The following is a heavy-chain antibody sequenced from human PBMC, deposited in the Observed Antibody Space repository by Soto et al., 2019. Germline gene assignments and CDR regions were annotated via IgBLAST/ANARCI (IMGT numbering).Heavy chain of an antibody. CDR3: ARAPYRSRGYDYFHYSYYGMDV. CDR1: GGTFSSYA. D-gene: IGHD5-12*01. V-gene: IGHV1-69*01. J-gene: IGHJ6*02. CDR2: IIPIFGTA. Sequence: QVQLVQSGAEVKKPGSSVKVSCKASGGTFSSYAISWVRQAPGQGLEWMGGIIPIFGTANYAQKFQGRVTMTAAESTSTAYMELSSLRSEDTAVYYCARAPYRSRGYDYFHYSYYGMDVWGQGTTVTVSS.